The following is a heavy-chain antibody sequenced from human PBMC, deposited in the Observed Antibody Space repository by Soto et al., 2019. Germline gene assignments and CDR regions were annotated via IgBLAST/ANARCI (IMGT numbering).Heavy chain of an antibody. CDR2: IYYSGST. V-gene: IGHV4-59*08. Sequence: SETLSLTCTVSGGSIISYYWSWILQPPWKGLEWIGYIYYSGSTNYNPSLKSRVTISVDTSKNQFSLKLSSVTAADTAVYYCARVRYSSGWYTGENYYYYMDVWGKGTTVTVSS. D-gene: IGHD6-19*01. CDR3: ARVRYSSGWYTGENYYYYMDV. CDR1: GGSIISYY. J-gene: IGHJ6*03.